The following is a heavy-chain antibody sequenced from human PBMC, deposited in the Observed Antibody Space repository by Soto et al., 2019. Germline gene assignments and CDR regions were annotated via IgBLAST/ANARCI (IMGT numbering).Heavy chain of an antibody. CDR3: ARGVAGPLHWFDP. D-gene: IGHD6-19*01. Sequence: GASVKVSCKASGYTFSSYYMHWVRQAPGQGLEWMGIINPSGGSTSYAQKFQGRVTITRDTSASTAYMELSSLRSEDTAVYYCARGVAGPLHWFDPWGQGTLVTVSS. V-gene: IGHV1-46*01. J-gene: IGHJ5*02. CDR2: INPSGGST. CDR1: GYTFSSYY.